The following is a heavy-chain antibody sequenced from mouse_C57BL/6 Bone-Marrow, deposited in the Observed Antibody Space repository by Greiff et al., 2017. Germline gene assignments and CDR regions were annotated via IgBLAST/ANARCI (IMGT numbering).Heavy chain of an antibody. CDR2: INYDGSST. J-gene: IGHJ1*03. CDR1: GFTFSDYY. D-gene: IGHD1-1*01. V-gene: IGHV5-16*01. Sequence: EVKLQESEGGLVQPGSSMKLSCTASGFTFSDYYMAWVRQVPEKGLEWVANINYDGSSTYYLDSLKSRFIISRDNAKNILYLQMSSLKSEDTATYYCARGLLLRYFDVWGTGTTVTVSS. CDR3: ARGLLLRYFDV.